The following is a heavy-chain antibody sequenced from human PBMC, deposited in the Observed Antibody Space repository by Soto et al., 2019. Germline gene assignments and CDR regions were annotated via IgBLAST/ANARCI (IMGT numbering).Heavy chain of an antibody. D-gene: IGHD1-26*01. J-gene: IGHJ6*02. CDR2: MNPNSGNT. CDR3: ARGSSGSYYDYYYGMDV. Sequence: ASVKVSCKASGYTFTSYDINWVRQATGQGLEWMGWMNPNSGNTGYAQKFQGRVTMTRNTSISTAYMELSSLRSEDTAVYYCARGSSGSYYDYYYGMDVWGQGTTDTVSS. CDR1: GYTFTSYD. V-gene: IGHV1-8*01.